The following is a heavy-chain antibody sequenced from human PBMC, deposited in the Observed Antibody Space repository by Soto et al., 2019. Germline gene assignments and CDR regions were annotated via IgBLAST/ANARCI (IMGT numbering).Heavy chain of an antibody. V-gene: IGHV3-21*01. CDR2: ITSGASYI. D-gene: IGHD3-10*01. J-gene: IGHJ4*02. Sequence: EVQLVESGGGLVKPGGSLRLSCAASGFTFSSYSMNWVRQAPGKGLEWVSYITSGASYIYYADSVKGRFTISRDNAKNSLYLQMDSLTAEDTAVYYCARDRGNINVFDYWGQGTLVTVSS. CDR3: ARDRGNINVFDY. CDR1: GFTFSSYS.